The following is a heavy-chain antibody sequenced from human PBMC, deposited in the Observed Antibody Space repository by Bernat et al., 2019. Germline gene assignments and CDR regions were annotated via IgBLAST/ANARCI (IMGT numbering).Heavy chain of an antibody. J-gene: IGHJ3*02. D-gene: IGHD5-18*01. CDR2: ISSSRGSGST. CDR1: GFTFGMYA. V-gene: IGHV3-23*01. CDR3: AKLGYGGAFDI. Sequence: EVQLLESGGGLVQPGGSLRLSCAASGFTFGMYALSWVRQAPGKGLEWVSSISSSRGSGSTYYADSVKGRFTISRDNSKNTLYLQMNSLRAEDTAVYYCAKLGYGGAFDIWGQGTMVTVSS.